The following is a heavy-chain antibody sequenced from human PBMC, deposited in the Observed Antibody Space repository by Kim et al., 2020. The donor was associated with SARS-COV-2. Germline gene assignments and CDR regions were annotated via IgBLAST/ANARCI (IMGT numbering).Heavy chain of an antibody. CDR2: IKKDGSEK. V-gene: IGHV3-7*01. CDR1: GFTFSNYW. CDR3: AGGLGFMPDV. D-gene: IGHD3-16*01. J-gene: IGHJ6*02. Sequence: GGSLRLSCAASGFTFSNYWMNWVRQAPGKRLEWVAIIKKDGSEKYYVDSVKGRFSISRDNAKNSLYLQMNSLRAEDTAVYYCAGGLGFMPDVWGEGTTVTVSS.